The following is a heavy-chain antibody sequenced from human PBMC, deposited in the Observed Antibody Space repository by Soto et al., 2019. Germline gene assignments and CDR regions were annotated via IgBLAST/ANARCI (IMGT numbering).Heavy chain of an antibody. CDR2: IYYSGST. CDR3: PRGIRFLEWPPPERMAFDI. Sequence: SETLSLTCTVSGGSSSSSSYYWGWIRQPPGKGLEWIGSIYYSGSTYYNPSLKSRVTISVDTSKNQFSLKLSSVTAADTAVYYCPRGIRFLEWPPPERMAFDIWGQGTMV. J-gene: IGHJ3*02. D-gene: IGHD3-3*01. V-gene: IGHV4-39*01. CDR1: GGSSSSSSYY.